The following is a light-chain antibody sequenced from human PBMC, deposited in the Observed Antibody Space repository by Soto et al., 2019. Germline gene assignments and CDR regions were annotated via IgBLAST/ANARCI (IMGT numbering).Light chain of an antibody. CDR1: QSISSN. CDR2: AAS. V-gene: IGKV1-39*01. CDR3: QQSYSTLRLT. J-gene: IGKJ4*01. Sequence: DIQMTQSPSSLSASVGDRVTITCRASQSISSNLNWYQQKPGKAPNLLIYAASNLQSGVPSRFXGSGSGTDFTLSISSLQPEDFATYYCQQSYSTLRLTFGGGTKVEIK.